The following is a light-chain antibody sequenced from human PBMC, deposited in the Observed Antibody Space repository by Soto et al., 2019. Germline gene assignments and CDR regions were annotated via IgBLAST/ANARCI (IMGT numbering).Light chain of an antibody. CDR1: KDASTW. CDR3: QQANTFPLT. Sequence: DLLLTQSPSSVSASVGDRVTITCRASKDASTWLAWYQQKPGKAPNLLISAASNLQSGVPSRFSGSGSGTEFTLTISSLQPDDFATYFCQQANTFPLTFGGGTKVEIK. CDR2: AAS. J-gene: IGKJ4*01. V-gene: IGKV1-12*01.